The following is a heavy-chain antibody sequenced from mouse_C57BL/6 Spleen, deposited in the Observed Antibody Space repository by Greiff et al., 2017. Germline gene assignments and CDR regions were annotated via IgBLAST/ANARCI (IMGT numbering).Heavy chain of an antibody. D-gene: IGHD1-1*01. CDR2: IRLKSDNYAT. CDR3: TGEDYGSSPFFDY. V-gene: IGHV6-3*01. J-gene: IGHJ2*01. CDR1: GFTFSNYW. Sequence: EVKLEESGGGLVQPGGSMKLSCVASGFTFSNYWMNWVRQSPEKGLEWVAQIRLKSDNYATHYAESVKGRFTISRDDSKSSVYLQMNNLRAEDTGIYYCTGEDYGSSPFFDYWGQGTTLTVSS.